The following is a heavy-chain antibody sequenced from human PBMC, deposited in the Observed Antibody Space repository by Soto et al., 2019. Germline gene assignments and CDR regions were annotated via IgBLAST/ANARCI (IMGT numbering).Heavy chain of an antibody. V-gene: IGHV3-30*18. CDR3: AKSYYDILTGLVYYYGMDV. Sequence: GGSLRLSCAASGFTFSSYGMHWVRQAPGKGLEWVAVIPYDGSNKYYADSVKGRFTISRDNSKNTLYLQMNSLRAEDTAVYYCAKSYYDILTGLVYYYGMDVWGQGTTVTVSS. CDR1: GFTFSSYG. J-gene: IGHJ6*02. D-gene: IGHD3-9*01. CDR2: IPYDGSNK.